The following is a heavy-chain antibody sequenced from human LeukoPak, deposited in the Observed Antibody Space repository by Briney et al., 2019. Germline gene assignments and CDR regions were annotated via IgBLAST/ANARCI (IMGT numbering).Heavy chain of an antibody. CDR1: EFTFSSYD. J-gene: IGHJ4*02. CDR3: ARGGGYFDISGYYFY. V-gene: IGHV3-48*03. D-gene: IGHD3-22*01. Sequence: GGSLRLSCAASEFTFSSYDMNWVRQAPGKGLEWVSYISSSGDTIYYADSVKGRFTISRDNAKNTLYLQMNSLRAEDTAVYYCARGGGYFDISGYYFYWGQGTLVSVSS. CDR2: ISSSGDTI.